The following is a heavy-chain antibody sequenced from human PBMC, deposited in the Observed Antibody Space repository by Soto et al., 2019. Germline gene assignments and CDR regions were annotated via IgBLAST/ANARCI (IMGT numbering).Heavy chain of an antibody. Sequence: GGSLRLSYAASGFTFSSYGMHWVRQAPGKGLEWVAVISYDGSNKYYADSVKGRFTISRDNSKNTLYLQMNSLRAEDTAVYYCAKDSKYYDILTGYYNRYYYYGMDVWGQGTTVTVSS. CDR1: GFTFSSYG. J-gene: IGHJ6*02. CDR2: ISYDGSNK. V-gene: IGHV3-30*18. CDR3: AKDSKYYDILTGYYNRYYYYGMDV. D-gene: IGHD3-9*01.